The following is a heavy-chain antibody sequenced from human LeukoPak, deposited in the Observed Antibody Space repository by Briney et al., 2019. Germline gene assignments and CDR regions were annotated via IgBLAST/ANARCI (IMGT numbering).Heavy chain of an antibody. CDR1: GFTFSDFY. CDR3: ARRRYNWNAIDY. J-gene: IGHJ4*02. V-gene: IGHV3-11*01. Sequence: GGSLRLSCAASGFTFSDFYMSWIRQAPGKGLEWVSYISSSGSTIYYAGSVKGRFTISRDNAKNSLYLQMNSLRAEDTAVYYCARRRYNWNAIDYWGQGTLVTVSS. D-gene: IGHD1-20*01. CDR2: ISSSGSTI.